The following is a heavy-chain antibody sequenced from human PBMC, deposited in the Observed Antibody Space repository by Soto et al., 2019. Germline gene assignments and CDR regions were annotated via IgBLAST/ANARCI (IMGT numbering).Heavy chain of an antibody. CDR3: ARNWHYRDY. CDR2: IKQDGSEK. D-gene: IGHD1-1*01. CDR1: GFTFSNYW. Sequence: PGGSLRLSCAASGFTFSNYWMSWVRQAPGKGLEWVANIKQDGSEKYYVDSVKGRFTISRDSAKNSLFLLMNSLRAEDTAVYYCARNWHYRDYWGQGTLVTVSS. J-gene: IGHJ4*02. V-gene: IGHV3-7*01.